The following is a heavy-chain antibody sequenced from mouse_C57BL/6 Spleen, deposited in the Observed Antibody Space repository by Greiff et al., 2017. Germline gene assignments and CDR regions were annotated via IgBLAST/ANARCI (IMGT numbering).Heavy chain of an antibody. V-gene: IGHV3-6*01. CDR3: ARDHDYDEKFAY. D-gene: IGHD2-4*01. J-gene: IGHJ3*01. Sequence: EVQVVESGPGLVKPSQSLSLTCSVTGYSITSGYYWNWIRQFPGNKLEWMGYISYDGSNNYNPSLKNRISISRDTSKNQFFLKLNPVTTEDTATYDCARDHDYDEKFAYWGQGTLVTVSA. CDR1: GYSITSGYY. CDR2: ISYDGSN.